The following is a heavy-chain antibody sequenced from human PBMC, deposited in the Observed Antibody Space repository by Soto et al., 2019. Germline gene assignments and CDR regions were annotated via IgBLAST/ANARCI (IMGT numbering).Heavy chain of an antibody. CDR2: ISSSSSYI. D-gene: IGHD6-19*01. CDR3: ARARIKSSSGCFDY. CDR1: GFTFSSYS. V-gene: IGHV3-21*01. Sequence: EVQLVESGGGLVKPGGSLRLSCAASGFTFSSYSMNWVRQAPGKGLEWVSSISSSSSYIYYADSVKGRFTISRDNAKNSLYLQMNSLRAEDTAVYSCARARIKSSSGCFDYWGQGTLVTVSS. J-gene: IGHJ4*02.